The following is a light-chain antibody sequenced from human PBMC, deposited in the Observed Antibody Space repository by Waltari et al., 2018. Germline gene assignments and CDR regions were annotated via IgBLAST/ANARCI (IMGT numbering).Light chain of an antibody. CDR1: NLGGKS. Sequence: VLTQPLSMSVTPGQTARMTCWGSNLGGKSVHWYQQRPGQAPVLVVHDSTDRPSGIAERFSGSISANTAVLTISRVEVVDEADYYCQVWESSSDQGVFGRGTKLTVL. CDR3: QVWESSSDQGV. V-gene: IGLV3-21*02. CDR2: DST. J-gene: IGLJ3*02.